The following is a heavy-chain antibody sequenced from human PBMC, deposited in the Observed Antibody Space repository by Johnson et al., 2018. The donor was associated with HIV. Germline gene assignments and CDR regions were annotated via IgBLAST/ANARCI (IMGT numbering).Heavy chain of an antibody. J-gene: IGHJ3*01. V-gene: IGHV3-11*04. CDR3: ARGGGSDWYNAFDL. Sequence: QVQLVESGGGLVTPGGSVKLSCQGSGFTFSDYYMTWIRQAPGKGLEWVSYIRTDGSSTYYADAVKGRFTFVRAKAKKSMYLQLTSLRVEDTAVYYCARGGGSDWYNAFDLWGRGRMVTVSS. CDR2: IRTDGSST. D-gene: IGHD6-19*01. CDR1: GFTFSDYY.